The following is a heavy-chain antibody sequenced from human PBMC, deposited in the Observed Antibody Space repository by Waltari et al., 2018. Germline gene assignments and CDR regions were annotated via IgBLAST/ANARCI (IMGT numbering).Heavy chain of an antibody. CDR3: ARVTLKYARSTFDY. V-gene: IGHV4-31*03. J-gene: IGHJ4*02. CDR2: IYYSGST. Sequence: QVQLQESGPGLVKPSKTLSLTCTVSGGSISSGGYYWSWIRQHPGKGLEWIGYIYYSGSTYYNPSLKSRVTISVDTSKNQFSLKLSSVTAADTAVYYCARVTLKYARSTFDYWGQGTLVTVSS. D-gene: IGHD2-8*01. CDR1: GGSISSGGYY.